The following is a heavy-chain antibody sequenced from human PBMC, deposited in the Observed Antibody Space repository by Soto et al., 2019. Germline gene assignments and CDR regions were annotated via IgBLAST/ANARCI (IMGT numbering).Heavy chain of an antibody. CDR3: AKDLDPSSAFDV. J-gene: IGHJ3*01. CDR1: GFTLGSYD. CDR2: FSGGGGGGGLI. Sequence: GGSLRLSCSASGFTLGSYDMSWVRQAPGQGLEWVATFSGGGGGGGLIYYADSVKGRFTISRDSSKNTLYLQLSSLRAEDTAVYYCAKDLDPSSAFDVWGQGTMVTVSS. D-gene: IGHD2-2*01. V-gene: IGHV3-23*01.